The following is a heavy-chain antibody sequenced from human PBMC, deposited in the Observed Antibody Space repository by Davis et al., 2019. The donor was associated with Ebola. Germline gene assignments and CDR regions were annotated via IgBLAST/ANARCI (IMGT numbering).Heavy chain of an antibody. D-gene: IGHD5-24*01. J-gene: IGHJ6*02. CDR1: GYTFTGYY. Sequence: ASVKVSCMASGYTFTGYYMHWVRQAPGKGLEWMGGFDPEDGEPIYAQKFQGRVTMTEDTSTDTAYMELSSLRFEDTAVYYCARGRVEMGTTTQQKKYYYYGMDVWGQGTTVTVSS. V-gene: IGHV1-24*01. CDR3: ARGRVEMGTTTQQKKYYYYGMDV. CDR2: FDPEDGEP.